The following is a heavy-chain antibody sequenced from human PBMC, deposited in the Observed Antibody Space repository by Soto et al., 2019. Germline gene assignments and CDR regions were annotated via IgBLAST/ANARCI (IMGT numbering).Heavy chain of an antibody. CDR2: IWYDGSNE. D-gene: IGHD1-26*01. CDR3: ARGESRWEQLFQFDY. Sequence: QVHLVESGGGVVQPGRSLRLSCAASGFPFSAYAMHWVRQAPGKGLEWVALIWYDGSNEHYADSVKGRFTISRDNSKNTLYLQMNSLRAEDTALYYCARGESRWEQLFQFDYWGQGTPVTVSA. J-gene: IGHJ4*02. CDR1: GFPFSAYA. V-gene: IGHV3-33*01.